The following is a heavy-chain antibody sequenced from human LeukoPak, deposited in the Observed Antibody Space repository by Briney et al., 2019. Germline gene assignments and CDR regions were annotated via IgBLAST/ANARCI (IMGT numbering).Heavy chain of an antibody. CDR3: ARDLDVIAAAGTGDY. CDR1: GYTFTGYY. CDR2: INPNSGGT. J-gene: IGHJ4*02. Sequence: ASVKVSCKASGYTFTGYYMHWVRQAPGQGLEWMGWINPNSGGTNHAQKFQGRVTMTRDTSISTAYMELSRLRSDDTAVYYCARDLDVIAAAGTGDYWGQGTLVTVSS. D-gene: IGHD6-13*01. V-gene: IGHV1-2*02.